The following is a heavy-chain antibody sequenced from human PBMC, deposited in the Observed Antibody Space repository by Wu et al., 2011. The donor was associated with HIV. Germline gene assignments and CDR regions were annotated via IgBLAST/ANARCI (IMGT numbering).Heavy chain of an antibody. D-gene: IGHD3-10*01. CDR2: IIPLSGTA. CDR1: GGTFSRYA. J-gene: IGHJ3*02. Sequence: QVQLVQSGAEVKKPGSSVKVSCKASGGTFSRYAISWVRQAPGHGLEWMGEIIPLSGTAKYAQKFRGRVTITTDDSTSTGYMELTSLRSEDTAVYYCARPRLLWIGDDGRDAFDIWGQGTLVTVSS. V-gene: IGHV1-69*01. CDR3: ARPRLLWIGDDGRDAFDI.